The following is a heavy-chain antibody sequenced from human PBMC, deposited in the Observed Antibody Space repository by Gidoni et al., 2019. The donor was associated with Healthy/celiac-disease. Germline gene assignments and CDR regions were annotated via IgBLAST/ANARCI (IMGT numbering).Heavy chain of an antibody. J-gene: IGHJ6*02. V-gene: IGHV3-23*01. D-gene: IGHD3-16*01. Sequence: EVQLLESGGGKVQPGRSLRLSCAADGYTFSSYAMSWVRQAPGKGLEWFSAISGIGGSTYYADSVKGRFTISRVNSKNTLYLQMNSLRSEDTAVYYCAKDGGLGFYYYGMDVWGQGTTVTVSS. CDR3: AKDGGLGFYYYGMDV. CDR2: ISGIGGST. CDR1: GYTFSSYA.